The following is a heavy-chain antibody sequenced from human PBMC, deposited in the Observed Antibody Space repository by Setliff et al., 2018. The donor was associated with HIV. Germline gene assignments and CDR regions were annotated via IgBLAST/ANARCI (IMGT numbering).Heavy chain of an antibody. CDR1: GFTFSSYV. Sequence: PGGSLRLSCAATGFTFSSYVLHWVRQAPGKGLEWLAVIWYDGSNKYYADSVKGRFTISRDNSKNTLYLQMNSLRAEDTAVYYCAKGPGYSSSWYYFNYWGQGTLVTVSS. D-gene: IGHD6-13*01. J-gene: IGHJ4*02. CDR3: AKGPGYSSSWYYFNY. V-gene: IGHV3-33*06. CDR2: IWYDGSNK.